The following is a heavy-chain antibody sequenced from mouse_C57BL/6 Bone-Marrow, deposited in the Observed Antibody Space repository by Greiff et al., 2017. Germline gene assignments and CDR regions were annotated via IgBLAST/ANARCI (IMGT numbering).Heavy chain of an antibody. V-gene: IGHV1-82*01. D-gene: IGHD4-1*01. CDR1: GYAFSSSW. CDR2: IYPGDGDT. Sequence: VQLQESGPELVKPGASVKISCKASGYAFSSSWMNWVKQRPGKGLEWIGRIYPGDGDTNSNGKFKGKATLTADKSSSTAYMQLSSLTSEDSAVYFCARPGYYAMDYWGQGTSVTVSS. J-gene: IGHJ4*01. CDR3: ARPGYYAMDY.